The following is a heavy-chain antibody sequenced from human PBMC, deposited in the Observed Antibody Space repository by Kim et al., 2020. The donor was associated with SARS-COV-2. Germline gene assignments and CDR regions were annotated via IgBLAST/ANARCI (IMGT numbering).Heavy chain of an antibody. CDR1: GFIFSTYT. J-gene: IGHJ4*02. Sequence: GGSLRLSCEASGFIFSTYTMHWVRQAPGKGLEWVASITSTSTYIDYADSLKGRFTISRDNAKDSLYLQMNSLRADDTAVYYCARDPYGSGIYVDFWGQGT. D-gene: IGHD3-10*01. CDR2: ITSTSTYI. CDR3: ARDPYGSGIYVDF. V-gene: IGHV3-21*01.